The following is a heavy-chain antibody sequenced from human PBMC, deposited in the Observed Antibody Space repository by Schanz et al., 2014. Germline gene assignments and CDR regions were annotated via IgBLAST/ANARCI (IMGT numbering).Heavy chain of an antibody. J-gene: IGHJ4*02. CDR3: VRDYNWGFDN. V-gene: IGHV3-30*04. CDR1: GFTFNDYA. D-gene: IGHD7-27*01. Sequence: VQLVESGGGLVQSGGSLRLSCAASGFTFNDYAMHWVRQAPGKGLEWVAVISYEGSKKYYPDSVQGRFTISRDNAKNSLHLQMSSLRDEDTAIYYCVRDYNWGFDNWGQGTLVTVSS. CDR2: ISYEGSKK.